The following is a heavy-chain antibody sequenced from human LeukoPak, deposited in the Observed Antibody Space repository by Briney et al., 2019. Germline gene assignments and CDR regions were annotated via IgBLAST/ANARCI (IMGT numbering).Heavy chain of an antibody. CDR1: GGSISSYY. D-gene: IGHD5-18*01. CDR3: ARGCGYYFDY. V-gene: IGHV4-59*01. CDR2: IYYSGST. Sequence: SETLSLTCTVSGGSISSYYWSWIRQSPGKGLEWFGDIYYSGSTNYNPSLKSRVTISVDTSKNQFSLKLSSVTAADTAVYYCARGCGYYFDYWGQGTLVTVPS. J-gene: IGHJ4*02.